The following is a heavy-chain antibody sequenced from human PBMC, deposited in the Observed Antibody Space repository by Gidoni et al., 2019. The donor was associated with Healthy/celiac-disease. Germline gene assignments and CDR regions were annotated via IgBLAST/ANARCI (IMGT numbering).Heavy chain of an antibody. CDR2: INHSGST. D-gene: IGHD2-15*01. CDR3: ARRGGYCSGGSCPPTVQPRYGTKFDP. CDR1: GGSFSGYY. Sequence: QVQLQQWGAGLLKPSETLSLTCAVYGGSFSGYYWSWIRQPPGKGLEWIGEINHSGSTNYNPSLKSRVTISVDTSKNQFSLKLSSVTAADTAVYYCARRGGYCSGGSCPPTVQPRYGTKFDPWGQGTLVTVSS. V-gene: IGHV4-34*01. J-gene: IGHJ5*02.